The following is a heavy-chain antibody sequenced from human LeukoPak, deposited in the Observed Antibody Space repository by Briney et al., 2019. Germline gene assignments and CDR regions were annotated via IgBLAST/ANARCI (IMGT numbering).Heavy chain of an antibody. J-gene: IGHJ5*02. V-gene: IGHV3-33*01. CDR1: GFTFSSYG. CDR2: IWYDGSNK. CDR3: ASRYYDFWSGPPNWFDP. D-gene: IGHD3-3*01. Sequence: GGSLRLSCAASGFTFSSYGMHWVRQAPGKGLEWVAVIWYDGSNKYYADSVKGRFTISRDNSKNTLYLQMNSLRAEDTAVYYCASRYYDFWSGPPNWFDPWGQGTLVTVSS.